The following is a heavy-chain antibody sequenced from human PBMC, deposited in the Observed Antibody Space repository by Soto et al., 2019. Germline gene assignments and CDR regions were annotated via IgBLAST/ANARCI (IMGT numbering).Heavy chain of an antibody. D-gene: IGHD3-3*01. V-gene: IGHV3-49*04. J-gene: IGHJ4*02. CDR3: TRGRHLRFLEWFDY. Sequence: GGSLRLSCAASGFTFSSYAMSWVRQAPGKGLEWVGFIRSKAYGGTTEYAASVKGRFTISRDDSKSIAYLQMNSLKTEDTAVYYCTRGRHLRFLEWFDYWDQGTLVTVSS. CDR1: GFTFSSYA. CDR2: IRSKAYGGTT.